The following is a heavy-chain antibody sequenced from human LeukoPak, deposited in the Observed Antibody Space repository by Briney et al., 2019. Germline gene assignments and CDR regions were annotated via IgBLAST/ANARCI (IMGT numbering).Heavy chain of an antibody. CDR3: ATHSPECRYSGYYNYYYIDV. D-gene: IGHD5-12*01. V-gene: IGHV1-69*06. CDR2: IIPIFGTA. J-gene: IGHJ6*03. CDR1: GGTFSSYA. Sequence: SVKVSCMASGGTFSSYAISWVRQAPGQGLEWMGGIIPIFGTANYAQKFQGRVTITADKSTSTAYMELSSLRSEDTAVYYCATHSPECRYSGYYNYYYIDVWGKGTTVTVSS.